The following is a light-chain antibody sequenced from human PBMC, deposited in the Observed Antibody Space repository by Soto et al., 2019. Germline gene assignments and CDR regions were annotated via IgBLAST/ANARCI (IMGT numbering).Light chain of an antibody. V-gene: IGKV3D-15*01. J-gene: IGKJ1*01. CDR1: QSVSSN. CDR2: GAS. Sequence: EIVMTQSPATLSVSPGERATHSCRASQSVSSNLAWYQQKPGQAPRLLIYGASTRATGIPARFSGSGSGTEFTLTISSLQSEDFALYYCQQYNNWPQTFGQGTKVDI. CDR3: QQYNNWPQT.